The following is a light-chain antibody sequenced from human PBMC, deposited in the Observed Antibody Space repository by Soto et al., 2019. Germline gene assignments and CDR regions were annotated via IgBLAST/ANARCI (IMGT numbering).Light chain of an antibody. CDR3: CSYAGDFYV. Sequence: QSVLTQPRSVSGSPGQSVAISCTGTTSEVGGYDYVSWHQQHPGKAPELIIFDVSKRPSGVPDRFAGSKSGNTASLTITGLGAEDEADYFCCSYAGDFYVFGSGTKVTVL. V-gene: IGLV2-11*01. J-gene: IGLJ1*01. CDR2: DVS. CDR1: TSEVGGYDY.